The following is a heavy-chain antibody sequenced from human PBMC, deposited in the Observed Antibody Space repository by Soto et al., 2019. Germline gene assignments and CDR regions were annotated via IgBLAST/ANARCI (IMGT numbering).Heavy chain of an antibody. CDR2: INPNSGGT. V-gene: IGHV1-2*02. CDR3: ARVLTYGSGSYYKGGWFDP. D-gene: IGHD3-10*01. J-gene: IGHJ5*02. CDR1: GYTLTELS. Sequence: ASVKVSCKVSGYTLTELSMHWVRQAPGQGLEWMGWINPNSGGTNYAQKFQGRVTMTRDTSISTAYMELSRLRSDDTAVYYCARVLTYGSGSYYKGGWFDPWGQGTLVTVSS.